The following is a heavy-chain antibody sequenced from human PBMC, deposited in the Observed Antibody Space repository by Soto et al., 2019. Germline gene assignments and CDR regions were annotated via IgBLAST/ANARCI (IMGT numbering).Heavy chain of an antibody. CDR2: IYYNGST. D-gene: IGHD6-13*01. CDR1: GLTISSASYY. J-gene: IGHJ4*02. V-gene: IGHV4-31*03. Sequence: GPGPRWASETLSLTCSVSGLTISSASYYWSWIRQHPGKGLEWVGNIYYNGSTYYSPSLKSRVTVWFDTSKNQFSLRLTSVTAADTAVYYCARYRISGSWSKFDYWGQGTRVTVSS. CDR3: ARYRISGSWSKFDY.